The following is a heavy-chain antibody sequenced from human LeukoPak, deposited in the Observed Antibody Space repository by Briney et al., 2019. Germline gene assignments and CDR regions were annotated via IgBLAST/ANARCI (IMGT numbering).Heavy chain of an antibody. Sequence: GGSLRLSCAASVFTFDDYAMHWVRQAPGKGLEWVSGISWNSGSIGYADSVKGRFNICRDNAKNSLYLQMNSLRAEDTALYYCAKDMVSIMVRGNFDYWGQGNLVTVSS. CDR2: ISWNSGSI. CDR1: VFTFDDYA. CDR3: AKDMVSIMVRGNFDY. D-gene: IGHD3-10*01. V-gene: IGHV3-9*01. J-gene: IGHJ4*02.